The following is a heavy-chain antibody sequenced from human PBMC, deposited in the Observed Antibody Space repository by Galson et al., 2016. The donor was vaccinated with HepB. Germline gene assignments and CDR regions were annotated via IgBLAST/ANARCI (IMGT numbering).Heavy chain of an antibody. CDR3: ARGRFGGGTNYYGLDV. Sequence: SETLSLTCSVSGGSISDDYWSWIRQPPGKGLEWIGYIHYTGSTKYIPSLKSRVTISVDTSRNHFSLTLNSVTAAEPAVYYCARGRFGGGTNYYGLDVWGQGTTVLVS. V-gene: IGHV4-59*01. J-gene: IGHJ6*02. D-gene: IGHD3-10*01. CDR2: IHYTGST. CDR1: GGSISDDY.